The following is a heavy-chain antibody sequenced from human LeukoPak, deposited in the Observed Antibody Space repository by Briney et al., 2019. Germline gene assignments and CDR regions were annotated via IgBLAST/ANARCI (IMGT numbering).Heavy chain of an antibody. V-gene: IGHV5-51*01. Sequence: GESLKISCKGSGYSFTNYWIAWVRQIPGEGLEWMGIIYPGDSDTRYSPSFQGQVTISADKSISTAYLQWSSLKASDTAMYYRARRAYCGGDCYSDYWGQGTLVTVSS. D-gene: IGHD2-21*02. CDR1: GYSFTNYW. CDR3: ARRAYCGGDCYSDY. CDR2: IYPGDSDT. J-gene: IGHJ4*02.